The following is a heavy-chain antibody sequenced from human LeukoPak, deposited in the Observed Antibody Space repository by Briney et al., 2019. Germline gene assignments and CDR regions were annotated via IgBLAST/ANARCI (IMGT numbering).Heavy chain of an antibody. Sequence: EGSLRLSCAASGFTFSDYYMSWIRQAPGKGLEWISYISSGSDYTNYADSVKGRFTVSRDNAKNSLYLQMNSLRAEDMAVHYCAGPTCLRGGYCSTNPWGQGTLVTVSS. D-gene: IGHD2-2*01. CDR1: GFTFSDYY. J-gene: IGHJ5*02. CDR3: AGPTCLRGGYCSTNP. V-gene: IGHV3-11*03. CDR2: ISSGSDYT.